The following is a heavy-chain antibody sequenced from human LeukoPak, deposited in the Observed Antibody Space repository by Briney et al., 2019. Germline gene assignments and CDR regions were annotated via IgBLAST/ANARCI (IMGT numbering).Heavy chain of an antibody. CDR1: GYTFTSYG. J-gene: IGHJ4*02. D-gene: IGHD6-19*01. V-gene: IGHV1-18*01. Sequence: ASVKVSCKASGYTFTSYGISWVRQAPGQGLEWMGWISAYNGNTNYAQKLQGRVTMTTDTSTSTAYMELRSLRSDDTAVYYCARDFIAYSSGWSTAGGGSDYWGQGTLVTVSS. CDR2: ISAYNGNT. CDR3: ARDFIAYSSGWSTAGGGSDY.